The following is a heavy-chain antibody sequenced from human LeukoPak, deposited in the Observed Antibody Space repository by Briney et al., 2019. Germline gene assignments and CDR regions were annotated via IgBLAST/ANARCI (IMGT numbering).Heavy chain of an antibody. V-gene: IGHV4-34*01. J-gene: IGHJ4*02. CDR3: ARGYSNYPWDY. CDR2: INHSGST. CDR1: GGSFSGYY. Sequence: SETLSLTCAVYGGSFSGYYWSWIRQPPGKGLEWIGEINHSGSTNYNPSLKSRVTISVDTSKNQSSLKLSSVTAADTAVYYCARGYSNYPWDYWGQGTLVTVSS. D-gene: IGHD4-11*01.